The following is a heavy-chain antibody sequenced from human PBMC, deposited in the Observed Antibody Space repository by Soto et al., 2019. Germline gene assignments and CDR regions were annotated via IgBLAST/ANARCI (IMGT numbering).Heavy chain of an antibody. J-gene: IGHJ3*02. D-gene: IGHD3-22*01. CDR3: ATAQSTYYDSSGYHDAFDI. CDR1: GYTFTGYY. CDR2: INPNSGGT. Sequence: ASVKVSCKASGYTFTGYYMHWVRQAPGQGLEWMGWINPNSGGTNYAQKFQGWVTMTRDTSISTAYMELSRLRSDDTAVYYCATAQSTYYDSSGYHDAFDIWGQGTMVTVSS. V-gene: IGHV1-2*04.